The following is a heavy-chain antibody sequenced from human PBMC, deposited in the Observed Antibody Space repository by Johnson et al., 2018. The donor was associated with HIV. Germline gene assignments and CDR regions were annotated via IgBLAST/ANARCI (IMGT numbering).Heavy chain of an antibody. CDR2: IGYDGSNK. CDR1: GFSFNNYA. CDR3: AKGIAAAGTGAFDI. V-gene: IGHV3-30*04. D-gene: IGHD6-13*01. J-gene: IGHJ3*02. Sequence: VQLVESGGGLVQPGGSLRLSCAASGFSFNNYAMHWVRQAPGKGLEWVAVIGYDGSNKYYADSVKGRLTVSRDNSKNTLYLQMNSLRAEDTAVYYCAKGIAAAGTGAFDIWGQGTMVTVSS.